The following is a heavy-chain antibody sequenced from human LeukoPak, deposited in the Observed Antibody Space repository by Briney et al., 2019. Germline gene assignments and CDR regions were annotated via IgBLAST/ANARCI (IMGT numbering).Heavy chain of an antibody. CDR3: ARAGYCSGGSCPRLNFDY. D-gene: IGHD2-15*01. V-gene: IGHV4-59*01. CDR1: GGSISSYY. Sequence: PSETLSLTCTVSGGSISSYYWSWIRQPPGKGLEWIGYIYYSGSTNYNPSLKSRVTISVDPSKNQFSLKLSSVTAADTAVYYCARAGYCSGGSCPRLNFDYWGQGTLVTVSS. J-gene: IGHJ4*02. CDR2: IYYSGST.